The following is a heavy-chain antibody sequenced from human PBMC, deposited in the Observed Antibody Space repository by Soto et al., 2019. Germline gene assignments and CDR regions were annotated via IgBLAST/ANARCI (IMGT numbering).Heavy chain of an antibody. D-gene: IGHD2-15*01. V-gene: IGHV4-39*01. CDR2: IYHSGST. CDR3: ARHTPAISISDH. J-gene: IGHJ4*02. Sequence: SATLSLTCTVSGGSIISSNYYWVWIRQPPGKGLEWIGSIYHSGSTYYNPSLKSRVTISVDTSKNQFSLKMSSVTAADTAVYYCARHTPAISISDHWGQGTLVTVS. CDR1: GGSIISSNYY.